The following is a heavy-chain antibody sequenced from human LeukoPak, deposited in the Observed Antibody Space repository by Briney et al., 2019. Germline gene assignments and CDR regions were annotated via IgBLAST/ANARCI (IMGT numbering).Heavy chain of an antibody. Sequence: PSQTLSLTCAVSGGSISSGGYSWSWIRQPPGKAMEFIAYIYYTGNTYFNPSLKSRVTISVDTSKNQFSLKLSSVTAADTAVYYCARVLAAAGNNWFDPWGQGTLVTVSS. CDR1: GGSISSGGYS. D-gene: IGHD6-13*01. CDR3: ARVLAAAGNNWFDP. CDR2: IYYTGNT. V-gene: IGHV4-30-4*07. J-gene: IGHJ5*02.